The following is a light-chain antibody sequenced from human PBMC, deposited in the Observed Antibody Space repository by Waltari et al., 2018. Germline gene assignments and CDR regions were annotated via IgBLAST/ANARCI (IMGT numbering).Light chain of an antibody. CDR1: TTDVGAYNY. J-gene: IGLJ1*01. CDR3: CSYAGSYSYV. Sequence: QSALTQPRSVSESPGQSVTISCTGTTTDVGAYNYVSWYQHHPGKAPKLMIFDVNKWPSGVPDRFSGSKSGNTASLTISGLQAEDDTDYYCCSYAGSYSYVFGTGTKVTVL. CDR2: DVN. V-gene: IGLV2-11*01.